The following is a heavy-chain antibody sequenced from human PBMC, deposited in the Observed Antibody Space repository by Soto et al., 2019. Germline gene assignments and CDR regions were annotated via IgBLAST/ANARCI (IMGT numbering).Heavy chain of an antibody. J-gene: IGHJ4*02. CDR1: GGSISSYY. V-gene: IGHV4-59*01. Sequence: NPSETLSLTCTVSGGSISSYYWSWIRQPPGKGLEWIGYIYYSGSTNYNPSLKSRVTISVDTSKNQFSLKLSSVTAADTAVYYCARGGSVYDFWSGYLGWGQGTLVTVSS. CDR3: ARGGSVYDFWSGYLG. CDR2: IYYSGST. D-gene: IGHD3-3*01.